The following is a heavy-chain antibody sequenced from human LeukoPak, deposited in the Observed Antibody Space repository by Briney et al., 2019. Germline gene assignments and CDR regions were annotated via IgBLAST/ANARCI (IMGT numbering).Heavy chain of an antibody. CDR2: IYYTGST. V-gene: IGHV4-59*01. J-gene: IGHJ4*02. CDR3: ARFSEYYHSSVHYLDY. CDR1: GGSINGYY. D-gene: IGHD3-22*01. Sequence: PSETLSLTCTVSGGSINGYYWSWIRQSPGKGLESLGYIYYTGSTNYNPSLKSRVTMSVDTSRNQFFLRLSSVTAADAAVYYCARFSEYYHSSVHYLDYWGQGTLVSVSS.